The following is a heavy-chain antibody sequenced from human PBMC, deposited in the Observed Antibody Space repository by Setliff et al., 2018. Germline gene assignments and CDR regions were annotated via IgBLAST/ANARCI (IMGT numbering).Heavy chain of an antibody. J-gene: IGHJ4*02. CDR2: ISSSSGLI. Sequence: PGGSLRLSCAASGFTFSTYAMNWLRQAPGKGLEWVSYISSSSGLIYYADSVKGRFTISRDEAKNSLYLQMNSLRTEDTAVYYCAKGKGPQPRPSLDYWGQGTLVTVS. V-gene: IGHV3-48*01. CDR3: AKGKGPQPRPSLDY. CDR1: GFTFSTYA.